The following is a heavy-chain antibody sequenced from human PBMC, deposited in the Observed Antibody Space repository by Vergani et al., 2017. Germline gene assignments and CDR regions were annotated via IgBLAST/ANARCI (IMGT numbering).Heavy chain of an antibody. CDR1: GGSISSYY. J-gene: IGHJ5*02. CDR3: ARLYYGSWSGRGDRFDP. Sequence: QVQLQESGPGLVKPSETLSLTCTVSGGSISSYYWSWIRQPPGKGLEWIGYIYYSGSTNYNPSLKSRVTISVDTSKNQFSLKLSSVTAADTAVYYCARLYYGSWSGRGDRFDPWGQGTLVTVSS. V-gene: IGHV4-59*01. D-gene: IGHD3-3*01. CDR2: IYYSGST.